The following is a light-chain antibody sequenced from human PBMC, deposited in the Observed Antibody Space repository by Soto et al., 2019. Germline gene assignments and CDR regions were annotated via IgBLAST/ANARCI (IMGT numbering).Light chain of an antibody. CDR3: SSYTRSGTDVV. CDR1: SNDFGGYNY. J-gene: IGLJ2*01. CDR2: DVY. Sequence: QSVLTQPASVSGSPGQSITISCTGNSNDFGGYNYVSWYQHHPGKAPKLMIYDVYNRPSGVSNRFSGSKSGNTASLTISGLQAEDEADYYCSSYTRSGTDVVFGGGTKVTVL. V-gene: IGLV2-14*03.